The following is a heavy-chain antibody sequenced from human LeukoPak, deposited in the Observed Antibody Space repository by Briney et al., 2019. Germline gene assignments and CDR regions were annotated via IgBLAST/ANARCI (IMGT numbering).Heavy chain of an antibody. CDR3: ATNGLYSSSSYYYYYYMDV. Sequence: SSETLSLTCTVSGGSISSYYWSWIRQPPGKGLEWIGYIYYSGTTNYNPSLKSRVTISVDTSKNQFSLKLSSVTAADTAVYYCATNGLYSSSSYYYYYYMDVWGKGTSVTVSS. D-gene: IGHD6-6*01. V-gene: IGHV4-59*01. CDR1: GGSISSYY. CDR2: IYYSGTT. J-gene: IGHJ6*03.